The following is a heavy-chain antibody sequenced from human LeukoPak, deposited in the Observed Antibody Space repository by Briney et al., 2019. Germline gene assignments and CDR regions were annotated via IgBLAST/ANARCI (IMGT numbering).Heavy chain of an antibody. J-gene: IGHJ6*03. V-gene: IGHV3-48*01. D-gene: IGHD3-10*01. CDR3: ARFAADGSYYYYMDV. Sequence: GGSLRLSCAASGFTFSSYTMNWVRQPPGKGLEWVSNIGTSTTTIYYADSVKGRFTISRDNAKNSLYLQMNSLRGDDTAVYYCARFAADGSYYYYMDVWGKGTTLTVSS. CDR2: IGTSTTTI. CDR1: GFTFSSYT.